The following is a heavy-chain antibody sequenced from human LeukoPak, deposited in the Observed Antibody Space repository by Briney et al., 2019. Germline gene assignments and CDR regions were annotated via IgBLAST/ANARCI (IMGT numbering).Heavy chain of an antibody. CDR3: ARVGDGLNDGFDI. CDR1: GYTFTGYY. CDR2: INPNTGGT. J-gene: IGHJ3*02. V-gene: IGHV1-2*06. D-gene: IGHD5-24*01. Sequence: ASVKVSCKASGYTFTGYYMNWVRQAPGQGPEWMGRINPNTGGTNYAQNFQGSVTMTRDTSITTVYMELSRLRSDDTAVYYCARVGDGLNDGFDIWGQGTMVTVSS.